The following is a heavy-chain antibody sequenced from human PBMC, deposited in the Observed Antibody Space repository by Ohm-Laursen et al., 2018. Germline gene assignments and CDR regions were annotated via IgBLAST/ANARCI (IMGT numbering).Heavy chain of an antibody. CDR3: VKGRLAGAFVY. J-gene: IGHJ4*02. Sequence: SLRLSCSASGFTFSSDTMSWVRQAPGKGLEWVSSISNNGAGTYYADSVKGRFTISRDNSKNTLYLQMNSLRAEDTAIYYCVKGRLAGAFVYWGQGTLVTVSS. CDR1: GFTFSSDT. CDR2: ISNNGAGT. V-gene: IGHV3-23*01. D-gene: IGHD2-15*01.